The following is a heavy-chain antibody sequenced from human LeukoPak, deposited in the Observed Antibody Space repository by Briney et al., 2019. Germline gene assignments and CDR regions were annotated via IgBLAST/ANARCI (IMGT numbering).Heavy chain of an antibody. V-gene: IGHV1-2*02. CDR2: INPNSGVT. D-gene: IGHD4-17*01. J-gene: IGHJ4*02. CDR1: GCTFTGYY. CDR3: ARSWYGDYDY. Sequence: ASVKVSCKASGCTFTGYYMHWVRQAPGQGLEWMGWINPNSGVTNYAQKFQGRVTMTRDTSISTAYMELSRLRSDDTAVYYCARSWYGDYDYWGQGTLVSVSS.